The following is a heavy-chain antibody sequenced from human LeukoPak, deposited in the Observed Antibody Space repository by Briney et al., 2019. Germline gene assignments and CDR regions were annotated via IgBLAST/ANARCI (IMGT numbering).Heavy chain of an antibody. V-gene: IGHV3-9*01. J-gene: IGHJ4*02. D-gene: IGHD1-26*01. CDR2: ISWNSGSI. CDR1: GFTFDDYA. Sequence: PGGSLRLSCAASGFTFDDYAMHWVRQAPGKGLEWVSGISWNSGSIGYADSVKGRFTISRDNAKNSLYLQMNSLRAEDTALYYCAKEGRWEPYFDYWGQGTLVTVSS. CDR3: AKEGRWEPYFDY.